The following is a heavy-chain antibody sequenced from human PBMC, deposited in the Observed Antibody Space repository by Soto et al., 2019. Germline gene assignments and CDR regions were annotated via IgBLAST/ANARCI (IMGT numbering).Heavy chain of an antibody. CDR3: ARLYCSSSTCDSWFDP. J-gene: IGHJ5*02. CDR2: IDPRDSYT. V-gene: IGHV5-10-1*03. CDR1: GYTFTTFW. Sequence: EVQLVQSGAEVKKPGESLRISCTGFGYTFTTFWISWVRQMPGRGLEWMGRIDPRDSYTNYSPSFQGHVTISADKSISTAYLQWGSLKASDTAMYYCARLYCSSSTCDSWFDPWGRGTLVTVSS. D-gene: IGHD2-2*01.